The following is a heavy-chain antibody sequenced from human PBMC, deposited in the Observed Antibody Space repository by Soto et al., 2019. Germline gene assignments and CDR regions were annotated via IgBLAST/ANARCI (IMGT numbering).Heavy chain of an antibody. J-gene: IGHJ4*02. CDR2: IYHSGST. V-gene: IGHV4-30-2*01. CDR3: ARGIVSGIAAAGTFYFDY. Sequence: PSETLSLTCAVSGGSISSGGYSWSWIRQPPGKGLEWIGYIYHSGSTYYNPSLKSRVTISVDRSKNQFSLKLSSVTAADTAVYYCARGIVSGIAAAGTFYFDYWGQGTLVTVSS. CDR1: GGSISSGGYS. D-gene: IGHD6-13*01.